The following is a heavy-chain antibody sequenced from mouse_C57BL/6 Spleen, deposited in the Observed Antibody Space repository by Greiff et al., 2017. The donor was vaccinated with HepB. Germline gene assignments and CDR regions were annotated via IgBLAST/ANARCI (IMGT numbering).Heavy chain of an antibody. CDR3: ARGGNPLDY. Sequence: QVQLQQPGAELVKPGASVKMSCTASGYTFTSYWITWVKQRPGQGLEWIGDIYPGSGSTNYNEKFKSKATLTVDTSSSTAYMQLSSLTSDDSAVYYCARGGNPLDYWGQGTTLTVSS. CDR1: GYTFTSYW. J-gene: IGHJ2*01. D-gene: IGHD1-1*02. CDR2: IYPGSGST. V-gene: IGHV1-55*01.